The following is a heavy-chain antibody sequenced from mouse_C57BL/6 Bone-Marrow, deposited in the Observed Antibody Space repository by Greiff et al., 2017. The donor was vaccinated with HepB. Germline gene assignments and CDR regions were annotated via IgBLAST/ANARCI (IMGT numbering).Heavy chain of an antibody. J-gene: IGHJ3*01. D-gene: IGHD2-3*01. CDR1: GYSITSGYY. CDR2: ISYDGSN. Sequence: DVQLQESGPGLVKPSQSLSLTCSVTGYSITSGYYWNWIRQFPGNKLEWMGYISYDGSNNYNPSLKNRISITRDTSKNQFFLKLNSVTTEDTATYYCARDRGYYPAWFAYWGQGTLVTVSA. V-gene: IGHV3-6*01. CDR3: ARDRGYYPAWFAY.